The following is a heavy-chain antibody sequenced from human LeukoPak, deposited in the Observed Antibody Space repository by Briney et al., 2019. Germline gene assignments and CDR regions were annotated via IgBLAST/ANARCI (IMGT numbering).Heavy chain of an antibody. D-gene: IGHD4-17*01. V-gene: IGHV3-23*01. CDR1: GFTFSSYA. J-gene: IGHJ3*02. Sequence: PGGSLRLSCAASGFTFSSYAMSWVRQAPGKGLDWDSAISGSGGSTYYADSVKGRFTISRDNSKNTLYLQMNSLRAEDTAVYYCAKPAVYGDKHDAFDIWGQGTMVTVSS. CDR3: AKPAVYGDKHDAFDI. CDR2: ISGSGGST.